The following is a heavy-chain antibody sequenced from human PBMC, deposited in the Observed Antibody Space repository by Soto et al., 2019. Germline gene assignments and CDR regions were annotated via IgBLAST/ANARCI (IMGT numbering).Heavy chain of an antibody. J-gene: IGHJ6*02. CDR2: IYYSGST. V-gene: IGHV4-31*03. Sequence: SETLSLTCTVSGGSISSGGYYWSWIRQHPGKGLEWIGYIYYSGSTYYNPSLKSRVTISVDTSKNQFSLKLSSVTAADTAVYYCAGTTYDSSGYGMDVWGQGTTVTVSS. D-gene: IGHD3-22*01. CDR3: AGTTYDSSGYGMDV. CDR1: GGSISSGGYY.